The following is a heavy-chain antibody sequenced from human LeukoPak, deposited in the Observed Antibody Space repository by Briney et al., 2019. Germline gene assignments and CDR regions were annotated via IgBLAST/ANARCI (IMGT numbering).Heavy chain of an antibody. J-gene: IGHJ4*02. CDR3: ARQALSLGLFDY. D-gene: IGHD3-16*01. V-gene: IGHV4-59*01. CDR2: IYYSGST. CDR1: GGSISSYY. Sequence: SETLSLTCTDSGGSISSYYWSWIRQPPGKGLEWIGYIYYSGSTNYNPSPKSRVTISVDTSKNQFSLKLSSVTAADTAVYYCARQALSLGLFDYWGQGTLVTVSS.